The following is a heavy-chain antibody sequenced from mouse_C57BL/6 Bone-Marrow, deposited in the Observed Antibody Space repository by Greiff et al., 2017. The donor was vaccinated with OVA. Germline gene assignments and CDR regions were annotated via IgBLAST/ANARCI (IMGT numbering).Heavy chain of an antibody. CDR1: GYSFTGYY. D-gene: IGHD1-1*01. Sequence: VQLKESGPELVKPGASVKISCKASGYSFTGYYMNWVKQSPEKSLEWIGEINPSTGGTTYNQKFKAKATLTVDKSSSTAYMQLKSLTSEDSAVYYCARGPLHYYGSSPYAMDYWGQGTSVTVSS. V-gene: IGHV1-42*01. CDR3: ARGPLHYYGSSPYAMDY. J-gene: IGHJ4*01. CDR2: INPSTGGT.